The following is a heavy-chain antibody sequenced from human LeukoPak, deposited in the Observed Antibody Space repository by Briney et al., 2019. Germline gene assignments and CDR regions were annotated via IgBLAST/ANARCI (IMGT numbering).Heavy chain of an antibody. CDR2: IRYDGSNK. CDR1: GFTFSSYG. CDR3: ASLRYDSSGYYYLGDAFDI. Sequence: PGGSLRLSCAASGFTFSSYGMHWVRQAPGKGPEWVAFIRYDGSNKYYADSVKGRFTISRDNSKNTLYLQMNSLRAEDTAVYYCASLRYDSSGYYYLGDAFDIWGQGTMVTVSS. D-gene: IGHD3-22*01. V-gene: IGHV3-30*02. J-gene: IGHJ3*02.